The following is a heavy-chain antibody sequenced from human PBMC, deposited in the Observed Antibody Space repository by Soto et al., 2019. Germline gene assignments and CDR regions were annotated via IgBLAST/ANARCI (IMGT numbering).Heavy chain of an antibody. J-gene: IGHJ5*02. CDR2: IYYSGNT. Sequence: PSETLSLTCTVSGGAVSSGDYYWSWIRQPPGKGLEWIGYIYYSGNTNYNPSLKSRVIISVDTSKNLFSLKLTSVTAADTAVCYCARIPVDTSMIYWLDPWGQGTLVTVS. V-gene: IGHV4-61*08. D-gene: IGHD5-18*01. CDR3: ARIPVDTSMIYWLDP. CDR1: GGAVSSGDYY.